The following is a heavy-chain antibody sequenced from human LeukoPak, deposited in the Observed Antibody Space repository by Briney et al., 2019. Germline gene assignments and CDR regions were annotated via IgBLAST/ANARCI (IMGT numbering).Heavy chain of an antibody. V-gene: IGHV1-46*01. CDR1: GSTFTNYY. D-gene: IGHD1-26*01. J-gene: IGHJ3*02. Sequence: ASVKVSCKASGSTFTNYYIHWVRQAPGQGLEWMGIINPSGGSPTYAQKFQGRVTMTRDTSTSTVYMELSSLRSDDTAVYYCARDGKSHDFDIWGQGTMVTVSS. CDR2: INPSGGSP. CDR3: ARDGKSHDFDI.